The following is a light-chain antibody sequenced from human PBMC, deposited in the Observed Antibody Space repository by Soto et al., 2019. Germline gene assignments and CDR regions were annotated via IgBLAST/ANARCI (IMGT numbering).Light chain of an antibody. Sequence: DYHVTQSPSTLPASVGDRVTITFRASQNIYTWLAWYQQKPGIAPKILIHKASTLESGVPSRFSGSGYGTEFTLTISGLQPEDSATYYCQQYESYSTFGQGTKVDIK. CDR1: QNIYTW. J-gene: IGKJ1*01. CDR2: KAS. CDR3: QQYESYST. V-gene: IGKV1-5*03.